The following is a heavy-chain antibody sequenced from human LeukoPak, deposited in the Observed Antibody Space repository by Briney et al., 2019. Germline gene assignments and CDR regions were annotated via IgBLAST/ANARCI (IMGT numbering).Heavy chain of an antibody. CDR2: IYSGGST. Sequence: GGSLRLSCAASGFTVSSNYMSWVRQAPGKGLEWVSVIYSGGSTYYADSVKGRFTISRDNSKNTLYLQMNSLRAEDTALYYCAKDMEPDYSGSLGGWGQGTLVTVSS. CDR3: AKDMEPDYSGSLGG. D-gene: IGHD1-26*01. CDR1: GFTVSSNY. J-gene: IGHJ4*02. V-gene: IGHV3-53*05.